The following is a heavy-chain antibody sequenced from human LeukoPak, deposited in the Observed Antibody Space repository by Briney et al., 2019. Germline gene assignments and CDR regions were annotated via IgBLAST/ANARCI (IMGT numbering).Heavy chain of an antibody. D-gene: IGHD3-9*01. J-gene: IGHJ4*02. CDR2: IGTYNGSA. Sequence: ASVKVSCKASGYLFNTYGMNWARQAPGQGLEWMGWIGTYNGSANYARKFQGRVTMTTDTSTSTAYMQLRSLRSDDTAVYFCARGDIMTGSFFDYWGQGTLVTVSS. V-gene: IGHV1-18*01. CDR3: ARGDIMTGSFFDY. CDR1: GYLFNTYG.